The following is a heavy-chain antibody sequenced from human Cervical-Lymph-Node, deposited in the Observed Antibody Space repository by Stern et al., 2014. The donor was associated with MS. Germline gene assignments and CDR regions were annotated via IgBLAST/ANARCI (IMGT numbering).Heavy chain of an antibody. D-gene: IGHD6-19*01. J-gene: IGHJ4*02. CDR3: ARAFSTGWYGGSDY. CDR1: GFTFRNYY. CDR2: ISTTTNYI. V-gene: IGHV3-11*06. Sequence: QVQLEESGGGSVKPGGSLRLSCVASGFTFRNYYMSWIRQAPGKGLEWLSYISTTTNYIKYADSVKGRFTISRDNAKNSLYLQMNSLRGEDTAIYYCARAFSTGWYGGSDYWGQGTLVSVSS.